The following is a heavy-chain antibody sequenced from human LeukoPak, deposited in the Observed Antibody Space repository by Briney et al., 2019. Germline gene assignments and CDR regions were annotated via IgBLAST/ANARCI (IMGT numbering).Heavy chain of an antibody. J-gene: IGHJ5*02. Sequence: SGTLSLTCTVSGGSISPYYWSWIRQPPGKGLEWIGYIYYSGSGSTNNNPSLKSRVTISVDTSKNQFSLNLSPVTAADTAVYYCARAGYCSSTSCYRWFDPWGQGTLVTVSS. CDR1: GGSISPYY. CDR2: IYYSGSGST. CDR3: ARAGYCSSTSCYRWFDP. D-gene: IGHD2-2*01. V-gene: IGHV4-59*08.